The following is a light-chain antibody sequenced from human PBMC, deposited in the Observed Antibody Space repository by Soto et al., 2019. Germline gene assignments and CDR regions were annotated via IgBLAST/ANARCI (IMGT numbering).Light chain of an antibody. CDR3: QQSYSTPQIN. CDR2: DAS. Sequence: DIQMTQSPSSLSASVGDRVTITCRASQGIRNDLVWYQQKPGKAPKRLIYDASSLQSGVPSRFSGSASGKKFALTIASLQPDDFANYYCQQSYSTPQINFGQGTRREI. CDR1: QGIRND. J-gene: IGKJ5*01. V-gene: IGKV1-17*01.